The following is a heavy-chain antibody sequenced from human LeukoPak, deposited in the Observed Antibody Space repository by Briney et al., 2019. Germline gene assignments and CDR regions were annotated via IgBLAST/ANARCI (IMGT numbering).Heavy chain of an antibody. CDR3: ARADSSSSRLDC. CDR2: TNGDGSDT. CDR1: GFTLSNSW. Sequence: PGGSLRLSCAASGFTLSNSWMHWVRQAPGKGLVWVSRTNGDGSDTSYADSVKGRFTISRDNGKNSVYLQMNSLRAEDTAVYFCARADSSSSRLDCWGQGTLVTVSS. D-gene: IGHD6-6*01. V-gene: IGHV3-74*01. J-gene: IGHJ4*02.